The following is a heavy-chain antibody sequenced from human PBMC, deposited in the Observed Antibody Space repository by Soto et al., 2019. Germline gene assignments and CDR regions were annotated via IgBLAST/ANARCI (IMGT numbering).Heavy chain of an antibody. CDR2: ISYTGST. CDR3: ARDGPYYGSVNYFYAMDV. Sequence: QVQLQESGPGLVKPSQTLSLTCTVSGGSSSSGTYYWTWIRQHPGEGLQWIGYISYTGSTHYNTSLQSQVTILVDTSKTQFSLKLNSVTAADTSVYYCARDGPYYGSVNYFYAMDVCGQGTTVTVSS. D-gene: IGHD3-10*01. V-gene: IGHV4-31*01. CDR1: GGSSSSGTYY. J-gene: IGHJ6*02.